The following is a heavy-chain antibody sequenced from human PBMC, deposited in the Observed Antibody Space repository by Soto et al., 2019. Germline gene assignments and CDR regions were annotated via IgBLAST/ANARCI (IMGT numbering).Heavy chain of an antibody. CDR2: IHYSGTT. Sequence: QVQLLESGPGLVKPSETLSLTCTIYGGSISGYFWSWIRQPPGKGLEWIGYIHYSGTTVYSPSLKSRVTMSIDTSENQFTLNLTSVTAADTAVYYCARDSGSYNLDSWGQGSLVTVSS. CDR1: GGSISGYF. J-gene: IGHJ4*02. V-gene: IGHV4-59*01. D-gene: IGHD1-26*01. CDR3: ARDSGSYNLDS.